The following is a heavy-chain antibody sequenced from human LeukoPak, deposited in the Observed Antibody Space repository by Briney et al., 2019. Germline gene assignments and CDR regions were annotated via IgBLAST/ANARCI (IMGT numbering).Heavy chain of an antibody. V-gene: IGHV4-4*07. CDR1: GGPMSDHY. Sequence: PSETLSLTCNVFGGPMSDHYWTWVRQPAGKGLEWIGRVYGRGGTNYTPSLRSRVSMSVDTSKKEFSLKMTSVTAADTATYYCARVRDDYNHQFDFWGQGILVIVSS. CDR3: ARVRDDYNHQFDF. J-gene: IGHJ4*02. D-gene: IGHD5-24*01. CDR2: VYGRGGT.